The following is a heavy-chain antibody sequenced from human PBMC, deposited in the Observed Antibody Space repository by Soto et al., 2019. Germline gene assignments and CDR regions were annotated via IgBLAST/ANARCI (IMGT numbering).Heavy chain of an antibody. CDR1: GLTFGDYA. D-gene: IGHD6-19*01. V-gene: IGHV3-9*01. J-gene: IGHJ4*02. CDR3: AKVSPARDSRHIAVPGPFDY. CDR2: ISWNSGSI. Sequence: PGGSLRLSCAASGLTFGDYAMHWVRQAPGKGLEWVSGISWNSGSIGYADSVKGRFTISRDNAKNSLYLQMNSLRAEDTALYYCAKVSPARDSRHIAVPGPFDYCGQRSLDTGSS.